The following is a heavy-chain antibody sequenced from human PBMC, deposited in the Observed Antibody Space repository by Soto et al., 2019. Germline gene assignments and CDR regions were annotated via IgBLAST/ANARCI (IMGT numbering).Heavy chain of an antibody. CDR3: ARGNPYYYYMDV. CDR2: ISSGSSTI. Sequence: GGSLRLSCAASGFTFSSYSMNWVRQAPGKGLEWVSYISSGSSTIYYADSVKGRFTISRDNAKNSLYLQMNSLRADDTAVYYCARGNPYYYYMDVWGKGTTVTVSS. J-gene: IGHJ6*03. CDR1: GFTFSSYS. V-gene: IGHV3-48*01.